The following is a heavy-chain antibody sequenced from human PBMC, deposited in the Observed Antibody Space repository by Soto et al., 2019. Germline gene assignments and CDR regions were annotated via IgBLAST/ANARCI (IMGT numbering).Heavy chain of an antibody. V-gene: IGHV4-59*08. D-gene: IGHD3-10*01. CDR2: IYYTGSN. CDR3: ARHVMPQGVSFDY. Sequence: SETLSLTFTVSGGSISIYYWSWILQPPGKGLEWIGYIYYTGSNNYNPSPKSPVTTSVDKSKNQSSLNLSSVTAADTAVHYCARHVMPQGVSFDYWGQGTLVTVSS. CDR1: GGSISIYY. J-gene: IGHJ4*02.